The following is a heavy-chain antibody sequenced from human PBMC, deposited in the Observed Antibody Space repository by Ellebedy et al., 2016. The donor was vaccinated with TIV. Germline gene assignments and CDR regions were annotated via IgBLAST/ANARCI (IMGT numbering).Heavy chain of an antibody. V-gene: IGHV4-59*08. CDR1: GDSMNSDY. J-gene: IGHJ4*02. CDR3: ARRQRTFFDQ. CDR2: MYHDGGT. Sequence: PGGSLRLSCSVSGDSMNSDYWSWLRQPPGKGLEWIAYMYHDGGTNYNASLRSRVTISLESSKRQFSLRLRSVTAADTAVYYCARRQRTFFDQWGQGILVTVSS. D-gene: IGHD2-2*01.